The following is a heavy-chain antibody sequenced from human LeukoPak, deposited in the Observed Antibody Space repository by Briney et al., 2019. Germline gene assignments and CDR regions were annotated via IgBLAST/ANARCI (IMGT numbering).Heavy chain of an antibody. D-gene: IGHD3-10*01. Sequence: RTSETLSLTCGVSGGSFSSDDYYWNWIRQPPGRGLEWIGYIYYGGNTNYNPSLRSRVTISMDTSKNQFSLKVNSVTAADTAVYFCASGPRNYYYSGSYHYWGQGTLVTVSS. J-gene: IGHJ4*02. CDR2: IYYGGNT. CDR3: ASGPRNYYYSGSYHY. V-gene: IGHV4-61*08. CDR1: GGSFSSDDYY.